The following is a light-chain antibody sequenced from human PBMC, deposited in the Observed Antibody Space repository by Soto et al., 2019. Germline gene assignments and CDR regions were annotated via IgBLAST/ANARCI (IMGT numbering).Light chain of an antibody. Sequence: DTQMTQSPSTLSASVGDRVTITCRASQSISSWLAWYQQKPGKAPKVLIYKASNLQSGVPSRFSGSGSGTDFTLTISSLQPDDFATYYCQQCNSYPPTFGQGTTVDIK. J-gene: IGKJ1*01. V-gene: IGKV1-5*03. CDR3: QQCNSYPPT. CDR1: QSISSW. CDR2: KAS.